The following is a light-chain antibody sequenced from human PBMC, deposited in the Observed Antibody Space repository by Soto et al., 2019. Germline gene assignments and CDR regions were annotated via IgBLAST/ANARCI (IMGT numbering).Light chain of an antibody. V-gene: IGKV3-15*01. CDR1: QSVRNN. J-gene: IGKJ1*01. CDR2: GAS. CDR3: QQYNNWWT. Sequence: EIVMTQSPATLSVPPGERATLSCRASQSVRNNLAWYQQKRGQAPRLLIYGASTRATGIPARFRGSGSGTEFTLTNSSLQSEDFAVYYCQQYNNWWTFGQGTKVEI.